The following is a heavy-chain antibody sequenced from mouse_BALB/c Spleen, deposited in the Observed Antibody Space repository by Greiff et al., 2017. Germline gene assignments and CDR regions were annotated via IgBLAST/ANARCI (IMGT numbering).Heavy chain of an antibody. Sequence: VQLKESGPGLVKPSQSLSLTCTVTGYSITSDYAWNWIRQFPGNKLEWMGYISYSGSTSYNPSLKSRISITRDTSKNQFFLQLNSVTTEDTATYYCAILRRGYFDYWGQGTTLTVSS. D-gene: IGHD2-4*01. V-gene: IGHV3-2*02. J-gene: IGHJ2*01. CDR3: AILRRGYFDY. CDR2: ISYSGST. CDR1: GYSITSDYA.